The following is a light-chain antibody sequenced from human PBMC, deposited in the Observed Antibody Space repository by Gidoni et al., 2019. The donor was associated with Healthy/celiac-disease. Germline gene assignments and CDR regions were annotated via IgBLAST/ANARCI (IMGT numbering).Light chain of an antibody. Sequence: EIVMTQSPATLSVSPGESATRSCRASQSVSSNLAWYQQKPGQAPRLLIYGASTRATGIPARFSGSGCGTEFTLTISSLQSEDFAVYYCQQYNNWWTFXXXTKVEIK. J-gene: IGKJ1*01. CDR1: QSVSSN. CDR2: GAS. V-gene: IGKV3-15*01. CDR3: QQYNNWWT.